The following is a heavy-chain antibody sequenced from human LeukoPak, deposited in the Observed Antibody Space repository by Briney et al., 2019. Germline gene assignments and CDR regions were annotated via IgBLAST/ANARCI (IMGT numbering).Heavy chain of an antibody. CDR3: AKDLTMIVVVIGMDV. D-gene: IGHD3-22*01. CDR1: GFSFSTSW. V-gene: IGHV3-7*03. Sequence: QSGGSLRLSCVASGFSFSTSWMTWVRQAPGKGLEWVANIRKDGREIYYVDSVKGRFTISRDNTKNSLYLQMNSLRAEDTAVYYCAKDLTMIVVVIGMDVWGKGTTVTVSS. CDR2: IRKDGREI. J-gene: IGHJ6*04.